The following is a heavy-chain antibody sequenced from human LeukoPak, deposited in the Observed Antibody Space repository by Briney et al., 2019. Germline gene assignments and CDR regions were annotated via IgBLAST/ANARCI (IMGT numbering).Heavy chain of an antibody. V-gene: IGHV4-38-2*02. Sequence: SETLSLTCTVSGYSISSGYYWGWIRQPPGKGLEWIGEINHSGSTNYNPSLKSRVTISVDTSKNQFSLKLSSVTAADTAVYYCARKVLSYYYDSSGYYYAPYYYMDVWGKGTTVTVSS. CDR3: ARKVLSYYYDSSGYYYAPYYYMDV. J-gene: IGHJ6*03. D-gene: IGHD3-22*01. CDR1: GYSISSGYY. CDR2: INHSGST.